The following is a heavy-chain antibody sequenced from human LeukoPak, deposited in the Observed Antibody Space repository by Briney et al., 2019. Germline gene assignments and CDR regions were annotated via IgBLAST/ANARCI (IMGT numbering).Heavy chain of an antibody. CDR3: ARDWGNWEIDY. Sequence: GALRLSCAASGFTFSSYSMNWVRQAPGKGLEWVSSISSSSSYIYYADSVKGRFTISRDNAKNSLYLQMNSLRAEDTAVYYCARDWGNWEIDYWGQGTLVTVSS. V-gene: IGHV3-21*01. D-gene: IGHD7-27*01. CDR2: ISSSSSYI. J-gene: IGHJ4*02. CDR1: GFTFSSYS.